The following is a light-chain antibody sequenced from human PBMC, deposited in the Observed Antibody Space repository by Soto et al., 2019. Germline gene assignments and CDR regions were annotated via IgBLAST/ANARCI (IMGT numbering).Light chain of an antibody. V-gene: IGKV1-39*01. CDR2: AAS. CDR1: QSISSY. J-gene: IGKJ2*01. Sequence: DIQMTQSPSSLSASVGDRVTITCRASQSISSYLNWYQQKPGKAPMLRIYAASSLQSGVPSRFSGSGSGTDFTLTISSLQPEDFATYYCQQSYSTRMYTFGQGTKLEIK. CDR3: QQSYSTRMYT.